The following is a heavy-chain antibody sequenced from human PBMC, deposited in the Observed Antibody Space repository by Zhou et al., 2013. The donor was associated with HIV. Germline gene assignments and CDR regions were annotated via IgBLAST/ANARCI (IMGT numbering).Heavy chain of an antibody. Sequence: QVQLVQSGAEVKKPGASVKVSCKASGYTFTTYGITWVRQAPGQGLEWMGWISTYKGNTNYAQKLQGRVTMTTDTITSTAYMELRSLRSDDTAVYYCARGITIFGAGPDAFDIWGQGTMVTVSS. CDR2: ISTYKGNT. J-gene: IGHJ3*02. D-gene: IGHD3-3*01. V-gene: IGHV1-18*01. CDR3: ARGITIFGAGPDAFDI. CDR1: GYTFTTYG.